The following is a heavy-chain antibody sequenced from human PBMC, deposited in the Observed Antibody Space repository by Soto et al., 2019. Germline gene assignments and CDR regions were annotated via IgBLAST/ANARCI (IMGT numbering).Heavy chain of an antibody. CDR1: VLTFSSYG. D-gene: IGHD3-3*01. CDR3: AKDQYDFWSGYPAF. V-gene: IGHV3-23*01. Sequence: GGSLRLSCAASVLTFSSYGMHWVRQAPGKGLEWVSAISGSGGSTYYADSVKGRFTISRDNSKNTLYLQMNSLRAEDTAVYYCAKDQYDFWSGYPAFWGQGTLVTVSS. J-gene: IGHJ4*02. CDR2: ISGSGGST.